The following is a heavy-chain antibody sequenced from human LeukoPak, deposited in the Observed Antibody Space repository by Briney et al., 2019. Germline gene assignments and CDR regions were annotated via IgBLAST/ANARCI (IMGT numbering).Heavy chain of an antibody. D-gene: IGHD3-10*01. J-gene: IGHJ4*02. Sequence: GGSLRLSCGASGFTFSSYRMHWVRQAPGKGLVWVSRINSDGSSTTYADSVKGRFTISRDNAKSTLDLQMNSLRAEDTAVYYCATDYDGASFGYWGQGTLVTVSS. CDR3: ATDYDGASFGY. V-gene: IGHV3-74*01. CDR2: INSDGSST. CDR1: GFTFSSYR.